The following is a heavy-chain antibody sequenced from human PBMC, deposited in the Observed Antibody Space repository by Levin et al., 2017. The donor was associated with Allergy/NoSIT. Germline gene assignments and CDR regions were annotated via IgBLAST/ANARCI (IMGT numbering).Heavy chain of an antibody. CDR2: IWYDGNNK. J-gene: IGHJ4*02. D-gene: IGHD2-2*01. CDR1: GFTFSNYG. Sequence: PGGSLRLSCAASGFTFSNYGMHWVRQPPGKGLEWVAVIWYDGNNKYYADSVKGRFTISRDNSKNTLYLQMTSLRAEDTAVYYCAREFTAAAAYYFDYWGQGTLVTVSS. V-gene: IGHV3-33*01. CDR3: AREFTAAAAYYFDY.